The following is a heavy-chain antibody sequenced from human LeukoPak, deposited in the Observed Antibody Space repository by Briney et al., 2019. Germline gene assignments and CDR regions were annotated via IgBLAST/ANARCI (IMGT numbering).Heavy chain of an antibody. CDR2: IHYSGSA. CDR3: ARGILSGYYFDS. J-gene: IGHJ4*02. Sequence: PGGPLRLSCAASGITFSSSWMSWVRQSPGKGLEWNAEIHYSGSASYNPSLKSRVTISGDPSKNQVSLRVTSVTAADTAEYYCARGILSGYYFDSWGQGSLVTVSS. D-gene: IGHD2-15*01. V-gene: IGHV4-34*01. CDR1: GITFSSSW.